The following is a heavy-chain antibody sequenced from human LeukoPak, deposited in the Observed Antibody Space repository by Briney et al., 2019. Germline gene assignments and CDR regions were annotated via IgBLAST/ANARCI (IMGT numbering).Heavy chain of an antibody. CDR1: GFTFSSYE. V-gene: IGHV3-48*03. Sequence: GGSLRLSCAASGFTFSSYEMNWVRQAPGKGLEWASYISSSGSTIYYADSVKGRFTISRDNAKNSLYLQMNSLRAEDTAVYYCARVVFLYGPFDYWGQGTLVTVSS. CDR2: ISSSGSTI. CDR3: ARVVFLYGPFDY. J-gene: IGHJ4*02. D-gene: IGHD4-17*01.